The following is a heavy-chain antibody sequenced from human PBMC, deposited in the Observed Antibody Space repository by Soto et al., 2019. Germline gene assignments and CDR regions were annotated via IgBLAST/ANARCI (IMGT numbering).Heavy chain of an antibody. CDR1: GGSFICYY. J-gene: IGHJ6*02. Sequence: PSVTLSLRCAVDGGSFICYYWSLIRQPPGKGLEWIGEINHSGSTNYNPSLKSRVTISVDTSKNQFSLKLSSVTAADTAVYYCARGGSSSSDYYYGMDVWGQGNTVTVS. CDR2: INHSGST. D-gene: IGHD6-6*01. CDR3: ARGGSSSSDYYYGMDV. V-gene: IGHV4-34*01.